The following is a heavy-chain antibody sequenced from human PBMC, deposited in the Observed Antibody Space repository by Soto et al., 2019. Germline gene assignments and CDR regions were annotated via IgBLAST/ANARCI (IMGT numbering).Heavy chain of an antibody. D-gene: IGHD6-13*01. CDR2: ISWNSGSI. CDR3: AQDMGWYTSSWFPANYYYYGMDV. J-gene: IGHJ6*04. V-gene: IGHV3-9*01. Sequence: PGGSLRLSCAASGFTFDDYAMHWVRQAPGKGLEWVSGISWNSGSIGYADSVKGRFTISRDNAKNSLYLQMNSLRAEDTALYYCAQDMGWYTSSWFPANYYYYGMDVSGKGTTVTVSS. CDR1: GFTFDDYA.